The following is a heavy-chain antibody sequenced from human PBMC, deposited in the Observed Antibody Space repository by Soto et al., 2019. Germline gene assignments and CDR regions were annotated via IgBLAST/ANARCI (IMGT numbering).Heavy chain of an antibody. D-gene: IGHD2-21*02. Sequence: QVQLQESGPGLVEPSETLSLTCTVSGGSLTNYFWTWLRQSQGKGLEWIAYIRYSGKTDYKPSLKSRVTISLDTPKNQFSLKLTSVTASDTAMYYCARFQYTVVTPFDLWGQGTMVIVSS. CDR3: ARFQYTVVTPFDL. CDR2: IRYSGKT. J-gene: IGHJ3*01. V-gene: IGHV4-59*01. CDR1: GGSLTNYF.